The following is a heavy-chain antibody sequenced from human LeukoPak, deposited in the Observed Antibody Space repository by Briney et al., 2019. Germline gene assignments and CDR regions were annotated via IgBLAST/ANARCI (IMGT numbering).Heavy chain of an antibody. Sequence: GGSLRLSCAASGLRFRNYGMHWVRQAPGKGLEWVAVIWYDGSNQYYVDSVKGRFTVSRDNAKNTLYLQMDSLRAEDTAVYYCATDRNSGKYYDYWGQGTLVTVSS. V-gene: IGHV3-33*01. CDR2: IWYDGSNQ. D-gene: IGHD1-26*01. J-gene: IGHJ4*02. CDR1: GLRFRNYG. CDR3: ATDRNSGKYYDY.